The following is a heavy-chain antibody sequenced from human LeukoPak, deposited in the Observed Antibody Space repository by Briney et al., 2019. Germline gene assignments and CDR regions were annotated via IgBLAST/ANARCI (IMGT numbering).Heavy chain of an antibody. V-gene: IGHV3-23*01. D-gene: IGHD3-16*01. Sequence: PGGSLRLSCAASGFTFSSYGMSWVRQAPGQGLEWVSAISGSGGSTYYADSVKGRFTISRDNSKNTLYLQMNSLRAEDTAVYYCAKGQVLRYFQHWGQGTLVTVSS. J-gene: IGHJ1*01. CDR2: ISGSGGST. CDR1: GFTFSSYG. CDR3: AKGQVLRYFQH.